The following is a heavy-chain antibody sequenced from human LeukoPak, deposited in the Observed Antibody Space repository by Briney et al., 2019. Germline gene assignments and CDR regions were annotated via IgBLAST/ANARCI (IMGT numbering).Heavy chain of an antibody. CDR3: AKEVAVAGGFDY. CDR2: IRYDGSNK. D-gene: IGHD6-19*01. CDR1: GFTFSSYG. Sequence: GGSLRLSCAASGFTFSSYGMHWVRQAPGKGLEWVAFIRYDGSNKYYADSVKGRFTISRDNSKSTLYLQMNSLRAEDTAVYYCAKEVAVAGGFDYWGQGTLVTVSS. J-gene: IGHJ4*02. V-gene: IGHV3-30*02.